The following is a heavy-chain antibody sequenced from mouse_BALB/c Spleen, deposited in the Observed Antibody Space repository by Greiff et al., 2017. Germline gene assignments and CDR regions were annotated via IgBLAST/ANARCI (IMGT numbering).Heavy chain of an antibody. CDR2: IRSKSNNYAT. CDR1: GFTFNTYA. CDR3: VRHRRYGAMDY. Sequence: EVKLVESGGGLVQPKGSLKLSCAASGFTFNTYAMNWVRQAPGKGLEWVARIRSKSNNYATYYADSVKDRFTISRDDSQSMLYLQMNNLKTEDTAMYYCVRHRRYGAMDYWGQGTSVTVSS. J-gene: IGHJ4*01. D-gene: IGHD2-14*01. V-gene: IGHV10-1*02.